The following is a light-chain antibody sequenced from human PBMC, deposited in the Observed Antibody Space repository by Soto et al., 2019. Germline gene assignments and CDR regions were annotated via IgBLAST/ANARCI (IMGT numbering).Light chain of an antibody. CDR3: SSYTSSSTLRV. J-gene: IGLJ2*01. Sequence: QSALTQPASVSGYPGQSITISCTGTSSDVGGYNYVSWYQQHPGKAPKLMIYDVSNRPSGVSNRFSGSKSGNTASLTISGLQAEDEADYYCSSYTSSSTLRVFAGGTKIAVL. CDR1: SSDVGGYNY. CDR2: DVS. V-gene: IGLV2-14*01.